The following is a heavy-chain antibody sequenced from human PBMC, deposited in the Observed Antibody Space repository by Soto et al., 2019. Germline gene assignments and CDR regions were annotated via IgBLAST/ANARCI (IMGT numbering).Heavy chain of an antibody. CDR3: ARHRIAARPPDY. Sequence: QVQLVESGGGVVQPGRSLRLSCAASGFTFSSYAMHWIRQAPGKGLEWVAVISYDGSNKYYADSVKGRFTISRDNSKNTLYLQMNSLRAEDTAVYYCARHRIAARPPDYWGQGTLVTVSS. V-gene: IGHV3-30-3*01. CDR2: ISYDGSNK. D-gene: IGHD6-6*01. J-gene: IGHJ4*02. CDR1: GFTFSSYA.